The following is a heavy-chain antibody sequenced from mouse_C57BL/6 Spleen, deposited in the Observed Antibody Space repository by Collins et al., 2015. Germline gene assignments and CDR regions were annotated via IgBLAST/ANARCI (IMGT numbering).Heavy chain of an antibody. J-gene: IGHJ4*01. CDR1: GFNIKDTY. CDR3: ARYLLLRYYATDY. Sequence: EVQLQQSGAELVKPGASVKLSCTASGFNIKDTYMHWVKQRPEQGLEWIGRIDPANGNTKYDPKFQGKATITADTSSNTAYLQLSSLTSEDTAVYYCARYLLLRYYATDYWGQGTSVTVSS. CDR2: IDPANGNT. D-gene: IGHD1-1*01. V-gene: IGHV14-3*02.